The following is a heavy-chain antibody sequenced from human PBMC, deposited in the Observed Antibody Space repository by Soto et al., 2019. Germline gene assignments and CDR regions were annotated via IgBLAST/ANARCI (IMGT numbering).Heavy chain of an antibody. Sequence: EVQLLESGGGLVQPGGSLRLSCAVSGFTFTTYTMSWVRRAPGKGLEWVSGISNSGGNTYYADSVKGRFTISRDNSKNTLYLQMNSLRADDTAAYYCARVGTALYFDHWGQGTLFSVSS. CDR1: GFTFTTYT. CDR2: ISNSGGNT. J-gene: IGHJ4*02. D-gene: IGHD2-21*02. V-gene: IGHV3-23*01. CDR3: ARVGTALYFDH.